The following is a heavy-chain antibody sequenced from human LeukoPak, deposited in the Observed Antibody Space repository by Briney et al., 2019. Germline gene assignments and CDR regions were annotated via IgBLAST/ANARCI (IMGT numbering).Heavy chain of an antibody. D-gene: IGHD4-17*01. J-gene: IGHJ4*02. V-gene: IGHV1-69*06. CDR3: ARDCVRCGGSPFDY. CDR2: IIPIFGTA. CDR1: GGTFSSYA. Sequence: GASVKVSCKASGGTFSSYAISWVRQAPGQGLEWMGGIIPIFGTANYAQKFQGRVTITADKSTSTAYMELSSLRSDDTAVYYCARDCVRCGGSPFDYWGQGTLVTVSS.